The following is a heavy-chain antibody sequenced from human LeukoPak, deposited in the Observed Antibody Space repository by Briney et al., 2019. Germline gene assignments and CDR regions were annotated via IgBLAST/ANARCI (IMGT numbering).Heavy chain of an antibody. CDR3: ARKGLPDY. Sequence: PGGSLRLSCAASGFTLSSYWMHWVRQAPGKGLVWVSRINTDGSSTNYADSVKGRFTISRDNAKLYLQMNSLRAEDTAVYYCARKGLPDYWGQGTLVTVSS. CDR2: INTDGSST. CDR1: GFTLSSYW. J-gene: IGHJ4*02. V-gene: IGHV3-74*01.